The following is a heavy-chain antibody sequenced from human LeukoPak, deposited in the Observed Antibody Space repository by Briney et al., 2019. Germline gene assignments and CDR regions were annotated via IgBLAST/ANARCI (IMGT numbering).Heavy chain of an antibody. V-gene: IGHV1-69*13. D-gene: IGHD6-19*01. J-gene: IGHJ4*02. CDR3: ARGGWLELFDY. Sequence: ASVKVSCKASGGTFSSYAISWVRQAPGQGLEWMGGIIPIFGTANYAQKFQGRVTITADESTSTAYMELSSLRSDDTAVYYCARGGWLELFDYWGQGTLVTVSS. CDR2: IIPIFGTA. CDR1: GGTFSSYA.